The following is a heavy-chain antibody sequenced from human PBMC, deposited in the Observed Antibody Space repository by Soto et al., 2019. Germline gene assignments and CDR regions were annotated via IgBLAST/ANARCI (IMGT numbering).Heavy chain of an antibody. Sequence: KQSQTLSLTCAISGDSVSSNSVTWNWIRQSPSRGLEWLGRTFYRSKWYYEYATSVKSRITIDPDTSNNHFSLQLSSVTPEDTAVYYCARRGAAASVNLFDYWGQGTLVTVSS. D-gene: IGHD6-25*01. CDR2: TFYRSKWYY. CDR3: ARRGAAASVNLFDY. J-gene: IGHJ4*02. V-gene: IGHV6-1*01. CDR1: GDSVSSNSVT.